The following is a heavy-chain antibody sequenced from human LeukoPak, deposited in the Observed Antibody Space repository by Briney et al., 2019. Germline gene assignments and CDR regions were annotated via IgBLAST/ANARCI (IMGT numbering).Heavy chain of an antibody. J-gene: IGHJ4*02. D-gene: IGHD3-3*01. V-gene: IGHV4-34*01. CDR3: ARDLLPQRESYYDFWSGYTI. CDR2: INHSGST. CDR1: GGSFSGYY. Sequence: SETLSLTCAVYGGSFSGYYWSWIRQPPGKGLEWIGEINHSGSTNYNPSLKSRVTISVDTSKNQFSLKLSSVTAADTAVYYCARDLLPQRESYYDFWSGYTIWGQGTLVTVSS.